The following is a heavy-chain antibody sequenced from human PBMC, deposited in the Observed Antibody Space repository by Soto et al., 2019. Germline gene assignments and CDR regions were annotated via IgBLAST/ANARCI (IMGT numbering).Heavy chain of an antibody. V-gene: IGHV4-39*01. CDR2: IYYSGST. Sequence: SETLSLTCTDSGGSISSSSYYWGWIRQPPGKGLEWIGSIYYSGSTYYNPSLKSRVTISVDTSKNQFSLKLSSVTAADTAVYYCATLTIFGQNYYYGMDVWGQGTTVTVSS. CDR1: GGSISSSSYY. CDR3: ATLTIFGQNYYYGMDV. J-gene: IGHJ6*02. D-gene: IGHD3-3*01.